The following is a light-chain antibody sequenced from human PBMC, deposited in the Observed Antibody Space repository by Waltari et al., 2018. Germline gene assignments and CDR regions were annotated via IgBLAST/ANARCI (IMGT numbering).Light chain of an antibody. V-gene: IGLV3-21*02. J-gene: IGLJ3*02. CDR1: NIGRRS. Sequence: SSVLTQAPSVSVAPGQPAPVTCGGANIGRRSVHWYQQQPGRAPVLVVYLDSDRPSGIPERFSGSKSGNAATLTISRVEAGDEADYYCHVWDANTVMFGGGTKLTVL. CDR3: HVWDANTVM. CDR2: LDS.